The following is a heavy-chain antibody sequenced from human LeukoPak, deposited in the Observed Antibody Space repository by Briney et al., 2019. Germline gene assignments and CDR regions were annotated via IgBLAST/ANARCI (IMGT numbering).Heavy chain of an antibody. CDR2: INHSGST. Sequence: SETLSLTCAVYGGSFSGYYWSWIRQPPGKGLEWVVEINHSGSTNYNPSLKSRVTISVDTSKNQFSLKLSSVTAADSAVYYCARDTYYYGSGGTFDYWGQGTLVTVSS. CDR1: GGSFSGYY. CDR3: ARDTYYYGSGGTFDY. V-gene: IGHV4-34*01. D-gene: IGHD3-10*01. J-gene: IGHJ4*02.